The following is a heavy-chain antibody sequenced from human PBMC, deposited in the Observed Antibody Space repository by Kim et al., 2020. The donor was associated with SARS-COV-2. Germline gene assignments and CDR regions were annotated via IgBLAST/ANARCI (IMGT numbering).Heavy chain of an antibody. V-gene: IGHV4-61*01. J-gene: IGHJ4*02. Sequence: SETLSLTCTLSGGSVSSSSHYWSWIRQPPGKGLEWIGYIYYNGITNYNPSLKSRVTISLDTSKNQFSLRLNSVTAADTAVYYCARWTYTPGSSPIDFWGQGTLVSVSS. D-gene: IGHD3-10*01. CDR1: GGSVSSSSHY. CDR3: ARWTYTPGSSPIDF. CDR2: IYYNGIT.